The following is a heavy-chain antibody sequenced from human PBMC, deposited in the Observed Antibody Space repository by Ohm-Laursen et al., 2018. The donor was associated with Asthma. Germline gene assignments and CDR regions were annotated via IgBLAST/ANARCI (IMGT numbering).Heavy chain of an antibody. J-gene: IGHJ5*02. Sequence: SSVKVSCKASGGTFSSYAISWVRQAPGQGLEWMGGIIPIFDAANYAQKFQGRVTITADESTSTAYMELSSLRSEDTAVYYCARGWMTTSVNWFDPWGQGTLVTVSS. V-gene: IGHV1-69*01. D-gene: IGHD1-14*01. CDR3: ARGWMTTSVNWFDP. CDR1: GGTFSSYA. CDR2: IIPIFDAA.